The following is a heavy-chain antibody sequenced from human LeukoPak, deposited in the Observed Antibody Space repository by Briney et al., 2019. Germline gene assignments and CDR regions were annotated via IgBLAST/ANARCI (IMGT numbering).Heavy chain of an antibody. J-gene: IGHJ4*02. CDR3: ARDYLAGAIDY. CDR2: TYSDGST. D-gene: IGHD1-26*01. V-gene: IGHV3-66*01. CDR1: GFTFSSYE. Sequence: GGSLRLSCAASGFTFSSYEMNWVRQAPGKGLEWVSITYSDGSTYYAGSVKGRFTISRDNSRNTLYLQISSLTAEDTAVYYCARDYLAGAIDYWGQGSLATVSS.